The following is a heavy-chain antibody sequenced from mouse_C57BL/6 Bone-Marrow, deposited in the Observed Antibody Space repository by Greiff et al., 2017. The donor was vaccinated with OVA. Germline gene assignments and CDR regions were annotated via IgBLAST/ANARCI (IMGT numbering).Heavy chain of an antibody. CDR3: ASKTGGYSLAY. J-gene: IGHJ3*01. CDR2: IWSGGST. CDR1: GFSLTSYG. Sequence: QVQLQQSGPGLVQPSQSLSITCTVSGFSLTSYGVHWVRQSPGKGLEWLGVIWSGGSTDYNAAFISRLSISKDNSKSQVFFKMNSLQADDTAIYYCASKTGGYSLAYWGQGTLVTVSA. V-gene: IGHV2-2*01. D-gene: IGHD3-1*01.